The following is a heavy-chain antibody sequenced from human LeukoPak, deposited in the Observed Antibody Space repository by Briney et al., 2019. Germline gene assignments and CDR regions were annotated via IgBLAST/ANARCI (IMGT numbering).Heavy chain of an antibody. J-gene: IGHJ4*02. D-gene: IGHD2-15*01. CDR1: EFTFSDYY. CDR2: ISGSSTYT. CDR3: ARTYCSRGSCYLDY. V-gene: IGHV3-11*03. Sequence: GGSLRLSCAASEFTFSDYYMSWIRQAPGKGLEWVSYISGSSTYTNYADSVKGRFTISRDNAKNSVYLQMMSLRAEDTAVYFCARTYCSRGSCYLDYWGQGTLVTVSS.